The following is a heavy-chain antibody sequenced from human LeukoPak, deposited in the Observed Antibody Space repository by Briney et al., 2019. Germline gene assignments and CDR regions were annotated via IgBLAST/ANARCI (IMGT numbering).Heavy chain of an antibody. V-gene: IGHV3-15*01. Sequence: GGSLRLSCEGSGFTFSDAWMSWIRQAPGKGPEWVGRIRSKTDGGTTDYAAPVKGRFITSRDDSRNTHYLQMNSLKTEDTALYYCTTWTDLYDYWGQGTLVTVSS. CDR1: GFTFSDAW. D-gene: IGHD3/OR15-3a*01. CDR2: IRSKTDGGTT. CDR3: TTWTDLYDY. J-gene: IGHJ4*02.